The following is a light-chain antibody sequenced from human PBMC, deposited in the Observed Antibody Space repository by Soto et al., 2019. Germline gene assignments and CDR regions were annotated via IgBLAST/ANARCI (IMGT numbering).Light chain of an antibody. Sequence: EIVLTQSPGTLSLSPGERATLSCRSSHSVSSNYLAWYQQKPGQAPRLLIYDVSSRATGIPDRFSGSGSGTDFTLTICRLEPVDFSVYYCQQYGISPTFGQGTKVEIK. CDR1: HSVSSNY. CDR3: QQYGISPT. J-gene: IGKJ1*01. CDR2: DVS. V-gene: IGKV3-20*01.